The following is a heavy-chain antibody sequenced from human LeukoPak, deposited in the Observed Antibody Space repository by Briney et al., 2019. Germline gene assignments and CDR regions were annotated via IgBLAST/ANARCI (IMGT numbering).Heavy chain of an antibody. V-gene: IGHV3-30*04. Sequence: PGGSLRLSCAASGFTFSSYAMHWVRQAPGKGLEWVAVISYDGSNKYYADSVKGRFTISRDNSKNTLYLQMNSLRAEDTAVYYCARDENSYGRTPSFDYWGQGTLVTVSS. J-gene: IGHJ4*02. CDR1: GFTFSSYA. D-gene: IGHD5-18*01. CDR2: ISYDGSNK. CDR3: ARDENSYGRTPSFDY.